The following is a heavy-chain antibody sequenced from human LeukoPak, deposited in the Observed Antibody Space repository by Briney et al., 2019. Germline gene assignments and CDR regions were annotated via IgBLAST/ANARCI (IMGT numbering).Heavy chain of an antibody. CDR2: ISSNGGST. CDR3: ARTRIVGATTSAFDI. Sequence: GGSLRLSCAASGFTFSSYARHWVRQAPGKGLEYVSAISSNGGSTYYANSVKGRFTISRDNSKNTLYLQMGSLRAEDMAVYYCARTRIVGATTSAFDIWGQGTMVTVSS. D-gene: IGHD1-26*01. CDR1: GFTFSSYA. J-gene: IGHJ3*02. V-gene: IGHV3-64*01.